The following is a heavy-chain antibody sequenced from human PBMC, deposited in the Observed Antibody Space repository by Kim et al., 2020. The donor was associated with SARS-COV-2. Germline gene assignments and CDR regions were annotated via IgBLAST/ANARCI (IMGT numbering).Heavy chain of an antibody. CDR2: INPNSGGT. J-gene: IGHJ4*02. Sequence: ASVKVSCKASGYTFTGYYMHWVRQAPGQGLEWMGWINPNSGGTNYAQKFQGRVTMTRDTSISTAYMELSRLRSDDTAVYYCARVPVGATHDYFDYWGQGTLVTVSS. CDR3: ARVPVGATHDYFDY. CDR1: GYTFTGYY. D-gene: IGHD1-26*01. V-gene: IGHV1-2*02.